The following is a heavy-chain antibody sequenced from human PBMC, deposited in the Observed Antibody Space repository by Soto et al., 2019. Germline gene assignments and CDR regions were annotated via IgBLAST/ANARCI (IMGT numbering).Heavy chain of an antibody. V-gene: IGHV3-23*01. Sequence: GGSLRLSCAASGFTFSSYAMSWVRQAPGKGLEWVSAISGSGGSTYYADSVKGRFTISRDNSKNTLYLQMNSLRAEDTAVYYCAKEAGRVYCSSTSCPYYMDVWGKGTTVTVSS. CDR1: GFTFSSYA. CDR3: AKEAGRVYCSSTSCPYYMDV. J-gene: IGHJ6*03. D-gene: IGHD2-2*01. CDR2: ISGSGGST.